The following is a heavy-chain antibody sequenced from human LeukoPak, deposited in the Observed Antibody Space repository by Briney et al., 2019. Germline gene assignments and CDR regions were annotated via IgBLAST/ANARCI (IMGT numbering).Heavy chain of an antibody. CDR2: ISGSGTST. CDR1: GFTFSGYA. CDR3: AKGRVLVRASSFDY. D-gene: IGHD3-3*01. Sequence: PGGSLRLSCAASGFTFSGYAMSWVRQAPGKGLEWVSAISGSGTSTYYADSVKGRFTISRDNSKNTLYLQMNSLRAEDTAVYYCAKGRVLVRASSFDYWGQGTLVTVSS. V-gene: IGHV3-23*01. J-gene: IGHJ4*02.